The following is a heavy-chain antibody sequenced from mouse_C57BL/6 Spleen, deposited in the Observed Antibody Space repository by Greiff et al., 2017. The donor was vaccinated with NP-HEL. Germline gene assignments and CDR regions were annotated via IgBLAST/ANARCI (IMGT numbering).Heavy chain of an antibody. CDR1: GFSFNTYA. J-gene: IGHJ2*01. Sequence: EVKVVESGGGLVQPKGSLKLSCAASGFSFNTYAMTWVRQAPGKGLEWVARIRSKSNNYATYYADSVKDSFTISRDDSESMLYLQMNNLKTEDTAMYYCVSDGDYVDYWGQGTTLTVSS. V-gene: IGHV10-1*01. D-gene: IGHD2-3*01. CDR2: IRSKSNNYAT. CDR3: VSDGDYVDY.